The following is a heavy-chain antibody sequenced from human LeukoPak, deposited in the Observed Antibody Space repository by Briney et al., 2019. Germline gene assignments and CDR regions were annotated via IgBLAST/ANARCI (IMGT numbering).Heavy chain of an antibody. Sequence: SETLSLTCAVSGYSISSGYYWGWIRQPPGKGLEWSGSIYHIGSTYYDPSLKSRVTISVDTSKNQFSLQLSSVTAADAAVYYCARRAEYSSSLDWGQGTLVTVSS. CDR1: GYSISSGYY. D-gene: IGHD6-6*01. CDR2: IYHIGST. J-gene: IGHJ4*02. V-gene: IGHV4-38-2*01. CDR3: ARRAEYSSSLD.